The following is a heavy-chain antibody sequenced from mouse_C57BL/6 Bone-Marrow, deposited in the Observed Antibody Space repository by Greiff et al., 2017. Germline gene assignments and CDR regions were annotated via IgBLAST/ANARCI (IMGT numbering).Heavy chain of an antibody. Sequence: QVQLQQSGAELARPGASVKLSCKASGYTFTSYGISWVKQRTGQGLEWIGEIYPRSGNTYYNEKFKGKATLTADKSASTAYMELRSLTSEDSAVYCCARDYGSSVAWFAYWGQGTLVTVSA. V-gene: IGHV1-81*01. CDR1: GYTFTSYG. D-gene: IGHD1-1*01. CDR2: IYPRSGNT. J-gene: IGHJ3*01. CDR3: ARDYGSSVAWFAY.